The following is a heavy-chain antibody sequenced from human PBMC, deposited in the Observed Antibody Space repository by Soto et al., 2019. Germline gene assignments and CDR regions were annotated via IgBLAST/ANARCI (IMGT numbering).Heavy chain of an antibody. J-gene: IGHJ4*02. CDR1: GFTIGSYG. V-gene: IGHV3-23*01. CDR2: ITGGNT. Sequence: EVQLLESGGGLIQPGGSLSLSCAASGFTIGSYGMGWVRQAPGKGLEWVSTITGGNTYYAASVKGRFTISRDNYKNTLYLQMGSLRAEDTALYYCVKDKERGGYDSDFDSWGQGTLVTVSS. CDR3: VKDKERGGYDSDFDS. D-gene: IGHD3-3*01.